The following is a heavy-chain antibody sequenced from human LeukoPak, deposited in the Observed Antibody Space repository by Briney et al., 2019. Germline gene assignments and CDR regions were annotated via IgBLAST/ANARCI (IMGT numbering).Heavy chain of an antibody. Sequence: PGGSLRLSCAASGFTVSSNYMSLVRQAPGKGLEWVSVSYSGGSTYYADSVKGRFTISRDNSKNTLYLQMNSLRAEDTAVYYCAREEWELLPPYYYYGMDVWGQGTTVTVSS. CDR2: SYSGGST. J-gene: IGHJ6*02. CDR1: GFTVSSNY. D-gene: IGHD1-26*01. CDR3: AREEWELLPPYYYYGMDV. V-gene: IGHV3-66*01.